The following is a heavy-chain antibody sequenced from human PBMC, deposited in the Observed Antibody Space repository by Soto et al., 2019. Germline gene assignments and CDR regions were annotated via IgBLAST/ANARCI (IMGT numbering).Heavy chain of an antibody. CDR1: GYTFTGYY. CDR2: INPNSGGT. J-gene: IGHJ6*02. D-gene: IGHD2-2*01. CDR3: ARAREYCSSPSCPLSNGMNV. Sequence: ASVKVSFKAAGYTFTGYYMHWVRQAPGQGLEWMGWINPNSGGTNYAQKFQGWVTMTRDTSIRTAYMELSRLRSDDTAVYYCARAREYCSSPSCPLSNGMNVWGQGTTVTVSS. V-gene: IGHV1-2*04.